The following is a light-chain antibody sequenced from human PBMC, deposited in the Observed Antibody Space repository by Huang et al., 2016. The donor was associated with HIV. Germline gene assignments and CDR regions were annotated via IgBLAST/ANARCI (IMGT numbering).Light chain of an antibody. V-gene: IGKV1-NL1*01. CDR1: QVINHC. Sequence: DIQMTQSPSSLSASVGDRVTITCRASQVINHCLAWYQQKPGKAPKLLLYSASRLESGVPSRFSGSGSGTDYTLTINSLQPEDFATFFCQQYFTTPLTFGGGTRVGIK. J-gene: IGKJ4*01. CDR3: QQYFTTPLT. CDR2: SAS.